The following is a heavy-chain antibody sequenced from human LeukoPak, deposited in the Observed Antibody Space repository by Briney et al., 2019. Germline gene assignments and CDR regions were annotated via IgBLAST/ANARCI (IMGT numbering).Heavy chain of an antibody. D-gene: IGHD3-16*01. Sequence: TSETLSLTCAVYGGSFSGYYWSWIRQPPGKGLEWIGEINHSGSTNYNPSLKSRVTISVDTSKNQFSLKLSSVTAADTAVYYCARYEIYYYYGMGVWGQGTTVTVSS. CDR2: INHSGST. CDR3: ARYEIYYYYGMGV. J-gene: IGHJ6*02. CDR1: GGSFSGYY. V-gene: IGHV4-34*01.